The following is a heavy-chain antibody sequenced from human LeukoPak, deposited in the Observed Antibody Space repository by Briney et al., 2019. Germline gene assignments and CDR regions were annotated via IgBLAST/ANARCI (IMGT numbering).Heavy chain of an antibody. CDR1: GFTFGNYW. Sequence: GGSPRLSCATSGFTFGNYWMTWVRQAPGKRLEWVANIDDRGSEKNYADSVKGRFTNSRDNARNSMFLQMNSLRVEDTAVYFCARDIPRGARYHDSWGRGTLVTVSS. V-gene: IGHV3-7*01. J-gene: IGHJ5*01. D-gene: IGHD1-14*01. CDR3: ARDIPRGARYHDS. CDR2: IDDRGSEK.